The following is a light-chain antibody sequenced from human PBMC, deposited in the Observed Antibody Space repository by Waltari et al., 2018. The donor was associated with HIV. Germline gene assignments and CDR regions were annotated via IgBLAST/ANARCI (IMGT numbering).Light chain of an antibody. Sequence: QSDLTQPPSVSCAPGQRVTIPSSGSRAAYDVHSYQQLPGTAPKLLIYGNSNRPSGVPDRFSGSKSGPLASLAITGLQAEDEADYYCQSYDSSLSSSVFGGGTRLTVL. CDR3: QSYDSSLSSSV. CDR2: GNS. V-gene: IGLV1-40*01. J-gene: IGLJ2*01. CDR1: RAAYD.